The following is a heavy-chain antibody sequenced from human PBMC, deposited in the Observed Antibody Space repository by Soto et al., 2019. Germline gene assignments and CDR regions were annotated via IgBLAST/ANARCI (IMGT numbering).Heavy chain of an antibody. D-gene: IGHD3-10*01. CDR1: EFIFSTYK. CDR2: INTDSESI. CDR3: AGDDFDGYGSL. V-gene: IGHV3-48*02. Sequence: GGSLRLSCASSEFIFSTYKMNWVRQAPGKGLEWLSYINTDSESIYYANSVKGRFTVSRDNAKRSLYLQMNSLRDEDTAVYYCAGDDFDGYGSLWGQGTLVTVSS. J-gene: IGHJ4*02.